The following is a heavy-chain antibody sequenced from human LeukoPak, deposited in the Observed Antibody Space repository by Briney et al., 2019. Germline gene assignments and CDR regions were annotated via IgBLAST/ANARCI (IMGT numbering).Heavy chain of an antibody. CDR1: GFTFSSYG. CDR2: ISYDGSNK. J-gene: IGHJ4*02. Sequence: GGSLRLSCAASGFTFSSYGMHWVRQAPGKGLEWVAVISYDGSNKYYADSVKGRFTISRDNSKNTLYLQMNSLRAEDTAVYYCAKASSSSWAGGYFDYWGQGTLVTVSS. V-gene: IGHV3-30*18. D-gene: IGHD6-13*01. CDR3: AKASSSSWAGGYFDY.